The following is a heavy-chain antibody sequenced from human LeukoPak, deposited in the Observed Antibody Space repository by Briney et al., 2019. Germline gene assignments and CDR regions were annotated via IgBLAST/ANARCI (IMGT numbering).Heavy chain of an antibody. CDR2: IYTSGST. V-gene: IGHV4-4*07. D-gene: IGHD1-26*01. CDR1: GGSISSYY. Sequence: SETLSLTCTVSGGSISSYYWSWIRQPAGKGLEWIGRIYTSGSTNYNPSLKSRVTMSVDTSKNQFSPKLSSVTAADTAVYYCAREVAVVGATWVDYWGQGTLVTVSS. CDR3: AREVAVVGATWVDY. J-gene: IGHJ4*02.